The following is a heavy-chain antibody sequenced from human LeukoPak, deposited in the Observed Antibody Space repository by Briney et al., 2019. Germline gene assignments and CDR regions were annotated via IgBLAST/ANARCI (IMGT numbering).Heavy chain of an antibody. D-gene: IGHD3-3*01. CDR2: IYYSGST. V-gene: IGHV4-59*01. J-gene: IGHJ4*02. CDR1: GGSISGYY. Sequence: PSETLSLTCTVSGGSISGYYWTWIRQPPGKGLEWIGYIYYSGSTNYNPSLKSRVTISVDMSENQFSLKLSSVTAADTAMYYCARAPFGPFDYWGQGTLVTVSS. CDR3: ARAPFGPFDY.